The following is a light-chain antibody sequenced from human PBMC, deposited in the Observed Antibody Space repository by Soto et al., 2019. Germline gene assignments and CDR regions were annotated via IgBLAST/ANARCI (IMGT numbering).Light chain of an antibody. CDR3: CSYAASSSWV. CDR2: DVT. V-gene: IGLV2-23*02. J-gene: IGLJ3*02. Sequence: QSALTQPASVSGSPGQSITISCTAASSNVGSYNLVSWYQQHPGKAPKLMIYDVTKRPSGVSNRFSGSQSGSTASLTISGLQAEDEADNYCCSYAASSSWVFGGGTKLTVL. CDR1: SSNVGSYNL.